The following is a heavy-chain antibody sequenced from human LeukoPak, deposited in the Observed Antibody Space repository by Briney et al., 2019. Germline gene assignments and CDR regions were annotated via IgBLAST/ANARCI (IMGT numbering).Heavy chain of an antibody. CDR1: GYTFTSYD. CDR2: MNPNNGNK. Sequence: ASVKVSCKASGYTFTSYDINWVRQAPGQGLEWMGWMNPNNGNKAYAQKFQGRVTITRNTSISTAYMEVSSLRSEDTALYYCARVGHYYGSGSSYTYYYYMDVWGKGTAVTVSS. V-gene: IGHV1-8*03. J-gene: IGHJ6*03. CDR3: ARVGHYYGSGSSYTYYYYMDV. D-gene: IGHD3-10*01.